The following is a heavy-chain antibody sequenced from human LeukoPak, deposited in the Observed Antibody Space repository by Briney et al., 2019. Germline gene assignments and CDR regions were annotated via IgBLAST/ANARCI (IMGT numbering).Heavy chain of an antibody. V-gene: IGHV1-18*01. Sequence: ASVKVSCKASGYTFTSYGISWVRQAPGQGLEWMGWISAYNGNTNYAQKLQGRVTMTTDTSTSTAYMELRGLRSDDTAVYYCARDLSSFYYDSSGYYYWGQGTLVTVSS. CDR2: ISAYNGNT. D-gene: IGHD3-22*01. CDR3: ARDLSSFYYDSSGYYY. CDR1: GYTFTSYG. J-gene: IGHJ4*02.